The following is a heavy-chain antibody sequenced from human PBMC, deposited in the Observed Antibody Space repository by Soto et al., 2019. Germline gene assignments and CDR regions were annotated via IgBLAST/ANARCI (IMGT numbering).Heavy chain of an antibody. CDR2: INAGNGNT. J-gene: IGHJ6*02. Sequence: ASVKVSCKASGYTFTSYAMHWVRQAPGQRLEWMGWINAGNGNTKYSQKFQGRVTITRDTSASTAYMELSSLRSEDTAVYYCARGVERRSYYYYYGMDVWGQGTTVTVSS. CDR3: ARGVERRSYYYYYGMDV. D-gene: IGHD1-1*01. V-gene: IGHV1-3*01. CDR1: GYTFTSYA.